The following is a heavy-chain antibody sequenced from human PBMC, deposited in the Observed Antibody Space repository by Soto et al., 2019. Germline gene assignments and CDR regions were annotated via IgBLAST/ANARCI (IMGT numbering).Heavy chain of an antibody. V-gene: IGHV4-39*01. CDR2: IYYSGST. J-gene: IGHJ6*03. D-gene: IGHD4-17*01. Sequence: SETLSLTCTVSGGSISSSSYYWGWIRQPPGKGLEWIGSIYYSGSTYYNPSLKSRVTISVDTSKNQFSLKLSSVTAADTAVYYCASLSYGDGLYYMDVWGKGTTVTVSS. CDR1: GGSISSSSYY. CDR3: ASLSYGDGLYYMDV.